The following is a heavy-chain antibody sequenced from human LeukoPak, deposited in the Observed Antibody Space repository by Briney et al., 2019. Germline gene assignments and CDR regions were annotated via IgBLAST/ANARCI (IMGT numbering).Heavy chain of an antibody. V-gene: IGHV4-59*01. CDR2: IYYSGST. CDR1: GGSISSYY. D-gene: IGHD3-22*01. CDR3: ARDRYYYDSSGPNRVFDY. Sequence: SETLSLTCTVSGGSISSYYWSWIRQPPGKGLEWIGYIYYSGSTNYNPSLKSRVTISVDTSKNQFSLKLSSVTAADTAVYYCARDRYYYDSSGPNRVFDYWGQGTLVTVSS. J-gene: IGHJ4*02.